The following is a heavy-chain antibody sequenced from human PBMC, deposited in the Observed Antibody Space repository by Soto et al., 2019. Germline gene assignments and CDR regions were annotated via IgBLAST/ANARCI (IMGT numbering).Heavy chain of an antibody. CDR1: GFTFTSSA. Sequence: QMQLVQSGPEVKQPGTSVKVSCQASGFTFTSSAVQWVRQARGQRLDWIGWIVVGSVDTKHAQKFQERVTITRDMATSTAYMELSSLRSEDTAVYYCAADRECSDANGHPYNFDSWGQGTPVTVSS. CDR3: AADRECSDANGHPYNFDS. J-gene: IGHJ4*02. D-gene: IGHD2-15*01. V-gene: IGHV1-58*01. CDR2: IVVGSVDT.